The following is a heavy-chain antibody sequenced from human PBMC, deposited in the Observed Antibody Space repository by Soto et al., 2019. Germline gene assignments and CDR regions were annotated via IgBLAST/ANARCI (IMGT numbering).Heavy chain of an antibody. V-gene: IGHV1-24*01. CDR2: CDPADGEP. CDR1: GYTLTELS. Sequence: QVQLVQSGAEVKKPGASVKVSCKVSGYTLTELSMHWVRQAPGKGLEGMGGCDPADGEPRYAQKFQGRVTMTEDTSTDTAYMELSSLRSEYTAVYYRATAVPGCGESLLPSHYYYGMAVWGQGTTVTVSS. J-gene: IGHJ6*02. CDR3: ATAVPGCGESLLPSHYYYGMAV. D-gene: IGHD3-10*01.